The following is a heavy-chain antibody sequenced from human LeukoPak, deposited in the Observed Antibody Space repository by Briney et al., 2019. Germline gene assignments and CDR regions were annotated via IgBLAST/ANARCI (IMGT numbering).Heavy chain of an antibody. CDR2: IHKDGSEK. J-gene: IGHJ4*02. V-gene: IGHV3-7*05. CDR3: ARSPPRYFN. CDR1: GFTFSSYW. D-gene: IGHD1-26*01. Sequence: GGSLRLSCAASGFTFSSYWMIWVRQAPGKGLEGVANIHKDGSEKYYVDSVKGGFTISRDNAKNSLYLQMNSLRAEDTAVYYCARSPPRYFNWGQGTLVTVSS.